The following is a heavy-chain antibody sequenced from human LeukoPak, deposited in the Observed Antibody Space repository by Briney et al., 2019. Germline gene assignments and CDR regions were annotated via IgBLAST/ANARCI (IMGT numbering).Heavy chain of an antibody. CDR1: GFTFNNYG. V-gene: IGHV3-33*01. CDR2: IRYDGSNK. J-gene: IGHJ4*02. Sequence: GGSLRLSCAASGFTFNNYGMHWVRQAPGKGLEWVALIRYDGSNKYYADSVKGRFTISRDNSKNMLYLQMNSLRAEDTAVYYCARNQGYCTRTNCHLDYWGQGTLVTVSS. CDR3: ARNQGYCTRTNCHLDY. D-gene: IGHD2-2*01.